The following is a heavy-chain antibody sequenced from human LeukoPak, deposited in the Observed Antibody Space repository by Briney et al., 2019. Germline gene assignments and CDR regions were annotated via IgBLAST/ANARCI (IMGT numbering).Heavy chain of an antibody. Sequence: GGSLRLSCAASGFTFSSYAMSWVRQAPGKGLEWVSAISGSGGSTYYADSVKGRFTISRDNSKNTLYLQMNSLRAEDTAVYYCAKLDGLAYCGGDCYSYNWFDRWGQGTLVTVSS. CDR1: GFTFSSYA. CDR3: AKLDGLAYCGGDCYSYNWFDR. V-gene: IGHV3-23*01. CDR2: ISGSGGST. D-gene: IGHD2-21*02. J-gene: IGHJ5*02.